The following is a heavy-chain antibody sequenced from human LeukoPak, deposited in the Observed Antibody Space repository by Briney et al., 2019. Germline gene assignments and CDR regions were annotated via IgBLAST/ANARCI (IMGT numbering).Heavy chain of an antibody. Sequence: GGSLRLSCEGSGFTFSKYTMNWVRQAPGKGLEWVSAISGSGGSTYYADSVKGRFTISRDNSKNTLYLQMNSLRAEDTAVYYCAKAGYCSSTSCPAIEVYYYGMDVWGKGTTVTVSS. CDR3: AKAGYCSSTSCPAIEVYYYGMDV. J-gene: IGHJ6*04. CDR1: GFTFSKYT. D-gene: IGHD2-2*01. CDR2: ISGSGGST. V-gene: IGHV3-23*01.